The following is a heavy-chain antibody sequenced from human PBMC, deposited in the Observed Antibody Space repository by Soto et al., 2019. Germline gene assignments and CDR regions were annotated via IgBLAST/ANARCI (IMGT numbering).Heavy chain of an antibody. CDR2: ISAYNGNT. CDR3: ARDLHGDPYY. J-gene: IGHJ4*02. Sequence: GASVKVSCKASGYTFTSYAMHWVRQAPGQRLEWMGWISAYNGNTNYAQKLQGRVTMTTDTSTSTAYMELRSLRSDDTAVYYCARDLHGDPYYWGQGTLVTVSS. D-gene: IGHD4-17*01. V-gene: IGHV1-18*01. CDR1: GYTFTSYA.